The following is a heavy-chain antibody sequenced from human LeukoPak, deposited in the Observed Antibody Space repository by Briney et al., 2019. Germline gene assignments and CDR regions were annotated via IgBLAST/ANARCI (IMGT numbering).Heavy chain of an antibody. D-gene: IGHD4-17*01. J-gene: IGHJ4*02. CDR2: INAGNGNT. V-gene: IGHV1-3*01. Sequence: ASVKVSCKASGYTFTSYAMHWVRQAPGQRLERMGWINAGNGNTKYSQKFQGRVTITRDTSASTAYMELSSLRSEDTAVYYCARGLVDYDFDYWGQGTLVTVSS. CDR1: GYTFTSYA. CDR3: ARGLVDYDFDY.